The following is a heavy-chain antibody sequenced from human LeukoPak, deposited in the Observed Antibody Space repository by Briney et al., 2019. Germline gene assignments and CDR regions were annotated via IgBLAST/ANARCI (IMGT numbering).Heavy chain of an antibody. J-gene: IGHJ4*02. CDR3: AKDRSMTTVTPFDN. Sequence: GGSLRLSCAASGFTVSSNYMSWVRQAPGKGLEWVSVIYSGGSTYYADSVKGRFTISRDNSKNTVYLQMNSLRAEDTADYYCAKDRSMTTVTPFDNWGQGTLVAVSS. V-gene: IGHV3-66*01. CDR1: GFTVSSNY. D-gene: IGHD4-17*01. CDR2: IYSGGST.